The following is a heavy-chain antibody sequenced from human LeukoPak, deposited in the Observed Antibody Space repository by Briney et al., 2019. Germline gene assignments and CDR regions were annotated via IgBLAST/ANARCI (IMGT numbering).Heavy chain of an antibody. CDR1: GGPITSHY. CDR3: ARLSSGSHDY. Sequence: PSETLSLTCSVSGGPITSHYWSWMRQSPEKGLEWIAYFYYSGSTTNYNPSLKSRVTISVGTSKNQFSLNLRSVTAADTAVYYCARLSSGSHDYWGRGTLVTVSS. CDR2: FYYSGSTT. V-gene: IGHV4-59*08. D-gene: IGHD3-10*01. J-gene: IGHJ4*02.